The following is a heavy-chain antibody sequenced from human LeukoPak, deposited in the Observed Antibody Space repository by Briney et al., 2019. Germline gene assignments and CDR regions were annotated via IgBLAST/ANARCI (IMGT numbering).Heavy chain of an antibody. CDR3: ACYGSGRRAVGYYYYMDV. CDR2: INPNSGGT. D-gene: IGHD3-10*01. J-gene: IGHJ6*03. Sequence: ASVKVSCKASGYTFTGYYMHWVRQAPGQGLEWMGWINPNSGGTNYAQKFQGRVTMTTDTSTSTAYMELSSLRSEDTAVYYCACYGSGRRAVGYYYYMDVWDKGTTVTISS. V-gene: IGHV1-2*02. CDR1: GYTFTGYY.